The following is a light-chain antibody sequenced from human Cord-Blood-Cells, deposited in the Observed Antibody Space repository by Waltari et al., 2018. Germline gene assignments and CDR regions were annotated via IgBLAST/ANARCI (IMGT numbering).Light chain of an antibody. J-gene: IGLJ2*01. CDR3: AAWDDSLVV. Sequence: QSVLTQPPPASAPPGQRVPISCSGSRSNLGSNPVNWYQHLPGPAPKLLIYSNNQRPSGVPDRFSGSKSGTSASLAISGLQSEDEADYYCAAWDDSLVVFGGGTKLTVL. CDR1: RSNLGSNP. CDR2: SNN. V-gene: IGLV1-44*01.